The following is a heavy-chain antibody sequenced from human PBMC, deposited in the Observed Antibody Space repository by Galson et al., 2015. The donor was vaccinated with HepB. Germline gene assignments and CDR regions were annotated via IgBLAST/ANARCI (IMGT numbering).Heavy chain of an antibody. CDR3: AKGFTANWNFYYYGMDV. J-gene: IGHJ6*02. CDR2: ISGSGGST. Sequence: SLRLSCAASGFTFSSYAMSWVRQAPGKGLEWVSAISGSGGSTYYADSVKGRFTISRDNSKNTLYLQMNSLRAEDTAVYYCAKGFTANWNFYYYGMDVWGQGTTVTVSS. CDR1: GFTFSSYA. V-gene: IGHV3-23*01. D-gene: IGHD1-1*01.